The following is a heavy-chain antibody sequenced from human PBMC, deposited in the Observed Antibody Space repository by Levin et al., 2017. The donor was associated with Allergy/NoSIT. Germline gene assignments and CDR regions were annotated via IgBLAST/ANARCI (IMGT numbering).Heavy chain of an antibody. CDR1: GFTFRSYE. D-gene: IGHD6-13*01. J-gene: IGHJ3*02. CDR3: AGCCHISGWYKVADDAFDI. CDR2: ISSSGTVI. V-gene: IGHV3-48*03. Sequence: GGSLRLSCAASGFTFRSYEMNWVRQAPGKGLEWISYISSSGTVIYYADSVRGRFTVPRDDAKNSLYPQMNSLRAEDTAVYYCAGCCHISGWYKVADDAFDIWGQGTVVSVSS.